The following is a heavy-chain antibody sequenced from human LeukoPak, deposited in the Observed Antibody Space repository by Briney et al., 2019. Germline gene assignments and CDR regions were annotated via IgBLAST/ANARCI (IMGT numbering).Heavy chain of an antibody. Sequence: ASVKVSCKTSGYSFNSHHVHWVRQAPGQGLEWMGINFFHDGSTSNTQKFQGRVTMTRDTSTSTVYMELSSLRSEDTVVYYCARDSGNYHYDMDVWGQGTTVIVSS. D-gene: IGHD3-10*01. CDR1: GYSFNSHH. CDR2: NFFHDGST. V-gene: IGHV1-46*02. CDR3: ARDSGNYHYDMDV. J-gene: IGHJ6*02.